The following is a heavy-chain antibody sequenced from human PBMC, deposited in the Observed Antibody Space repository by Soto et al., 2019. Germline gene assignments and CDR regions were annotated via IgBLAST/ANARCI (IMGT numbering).Heavy chain of an antibody. CDR1: GFTFSSYA. Sequence: GGSLRLSCAASGFTFSSYAMSWVRQAPGKGLEWVSAISGSGGSTYYADSVKGRFTISRDNSKNTLYLQMNSLRAEDTAVYYCAKDPRTAVRGLGRPFDYWGQGTLVTVSS. CDR3: AKDPRTAVRGLGRPFDY. V-gene: IGHV3-23*01. D-gene: IGHD3-10*01. J-gene: IGHJ4*02. CDR2: ISGSGGST.